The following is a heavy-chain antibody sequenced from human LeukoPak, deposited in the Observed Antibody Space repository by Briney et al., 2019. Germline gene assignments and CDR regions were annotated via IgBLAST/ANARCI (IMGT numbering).Heavy chain of an antibody. V-gene: IGHV1-8*03. CDR1: GYTFTSYD. CDR2: MNPNSGNT. D-gene: IGHD3-22*01. J-gene: IGHJ5*02. Sequence: ASVKVSCKASGYTFTSYDINWVRQATGQGLEWMGWMNPNSGNTGYAQKFQGRVTITRNTSIGTAYMELSSLRSEDTAVYYCARGLKAYDSSGYPRRGWFDPWGQGTLVTVSS. CDR3: ARGLKAYDSSGYPRRGWFDP.